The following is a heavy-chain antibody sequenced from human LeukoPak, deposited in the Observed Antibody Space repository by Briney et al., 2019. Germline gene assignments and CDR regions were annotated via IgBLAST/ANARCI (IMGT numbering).Heavy chain of an antibody. J-gene: IGHJ4*02. CDR2: MHSSGSA. V-gene: IGHV4-59*08. Sequence: TSETLSLTCTVSGGSISAYYWSWTRQPPGKGLEWIGYMHSSGSANNNPSLKSRVTISVDTSKNQFSLKLSSVTAADTAVYYCARMGGYSGYATHWGQGTLVTVSS. D-gene: IGHD5-12*01. CDR1: GGSISAYY. CDR3: ARMGGYSGYATH.